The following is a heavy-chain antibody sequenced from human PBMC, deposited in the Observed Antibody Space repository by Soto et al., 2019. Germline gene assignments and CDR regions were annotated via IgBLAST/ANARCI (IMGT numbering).Heavy chain of an antibody. V-gene: IGHV1-69*12. CDR1: GGTFRTSA. J-gene: IGHJ6*01. CDR2: IMPVFPTT. D-gene: IGHD3-3*02. Sequence: QVQLVQSGAEVKKPGSSVKVSCKTSGGTFRTSAISWVRQAPGQGLEWMGGIMPVFPTTDYAQKFQGRVTIAADECKGTAYMELSSLRSEDTAVSYCARDKDRQQLGGNYYYIMDVWGQGTTVTVSS. CDR3: ARDKDRQQLGGNYYYIMDV.